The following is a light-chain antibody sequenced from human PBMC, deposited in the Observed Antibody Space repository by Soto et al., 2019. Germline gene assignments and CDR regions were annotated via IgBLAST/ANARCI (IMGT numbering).Light chain of an antibody. CDR3: GSYAGDYMFV. V-gene: IGLV2-23*01. Sequence: QSALTQPASVPGSPGQSVTISCTGTNRDLGSYNLVSWFQQHPGKVPKVMIYEGTKRPSGVSDRFSGSKSDNTASLTISGLQAEDEGDYYCGSYAGDYMFVFGTGTKLTVL. J-gene: IGLJ1*01. CDR1: NRDLGSYNL. CDR2: EGT.